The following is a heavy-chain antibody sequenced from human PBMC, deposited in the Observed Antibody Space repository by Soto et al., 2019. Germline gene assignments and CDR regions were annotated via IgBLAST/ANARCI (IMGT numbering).Heavy chain of an antibody. CDR3: ARSHDFWSGYYDYYGMDV. D-gene: IGHD3-3*01. J-gene: IGHJ6*02. V-gene: IGHV3-48*02. CDR2: ISSSSSTI. Sequence: GGSLRLSCAASGFTFSSYSMNWVRQAPGKGLEWVSYISSSSSTIYYADSVKGRFTISRDNAKNSLYLQMNSLRDGDTAVYYCARSHDFWSGYYDYYGMDVWGQGTTVTVSS. CDR1: GFTFSSYS.